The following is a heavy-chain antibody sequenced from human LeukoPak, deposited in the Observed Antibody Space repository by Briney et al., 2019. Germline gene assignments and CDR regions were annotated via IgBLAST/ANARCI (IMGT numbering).Heavy chain of an antibody. V-gene: IGHV4-30-2*01. CDR1: GGSISSGGYS. J-gene: IGHJ3*02. D-gene: IGHD3-10*01. Sequence: SETLSLTCAVSGGSISSGGYSWSWIRQPPGKGLEWIGYIYHSGSTYYNPSLKSRVTISVDRSKNQFSLKLSSVTAADTAVYYCARTDTMVRAFDTWGQGTMVTVSS. CDR2: IYHSGST. CDR3: ARTDTMVRAFDT.